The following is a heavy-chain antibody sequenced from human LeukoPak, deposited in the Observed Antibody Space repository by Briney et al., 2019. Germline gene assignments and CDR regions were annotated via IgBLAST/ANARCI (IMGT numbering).Heavy chain of an antibody. CDR3: ARATIPSSSFFIHYYYMDV. J-gene: IGHJ6*03. Sequence: GGSLRLSCAASGFTFSSYWMHWVRQAPGKGLVWVSRINSDGSSTSYADSVKGRFTISRDNAKNTLCLQMNSLRAEDTAVYYCARATIPSSSFFIHYYYMDVWGKGTTVTVSS. D-gene: IGHD6-6*01. CDR1: GFTFSSYW. CDR2: INSDGSST. V-gene: IGHV3-74*01.